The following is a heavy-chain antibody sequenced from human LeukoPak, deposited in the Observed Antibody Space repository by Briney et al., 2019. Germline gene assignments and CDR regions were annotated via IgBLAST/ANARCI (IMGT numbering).Heavy chain of an antibody. V-gene: IGHV3-74*01. D-gene: IGHD4-23*01. Sequence: GGSLRLSCAASGFTFSNFWMHWVRQAPGKGLVWVALIYGDGSFTRYADSVKGRFTISRDNGKNTLFLQMNSLRAEDAAVYYCVRGNDYGGPHYWGQGTLVTVSS. CDR1: GFTFSNFW. J-gene: IGHJ4*02. CDR3: VRGNDYGGPHY. CDR2: IYGDGSFT.